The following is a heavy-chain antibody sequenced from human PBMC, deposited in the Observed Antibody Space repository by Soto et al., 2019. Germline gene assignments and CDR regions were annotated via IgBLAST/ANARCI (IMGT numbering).Heavy chain of an antibody. Sequence: ASVKVSCKASGYTFTSYGISWVRQAPGQGREWMGWISAYNGNTNYAQKLQGRVTMTTDTSTSTAYMELRSLRSDDTAVYSCARGGPPYYDFWSGPAYSYYYYMDVWGKGTTVTVSS. J-gene: IGHJ6*03. CDR1: GYTFTSYG. CDR2: ISAYNGNT. D-gene: IGHD3-3*01. CDR3: ARGGPPYYDFWSGPAYSYYYYMDV. V-gene: IGHV1-18*01.